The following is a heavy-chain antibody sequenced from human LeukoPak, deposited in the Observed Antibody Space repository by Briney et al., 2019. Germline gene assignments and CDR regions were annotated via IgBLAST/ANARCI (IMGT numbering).Heavy chain of an antibody. Sequence: ASVKVSCKASGYTFTGYYMHWVRQAPGQGLEWMGWINPDSGSTNFAQKFQGRVTMTRDTSISTAYIELSRLRSDDTAVYYCGRDFRDSLDYWGQGTLVTVSS. CDR2: INPDSGST. J-gene: IGHJ4*02. V-gene: IGHV1-2*02. CDR3: GRDFRDSLDY. CDR1: GYTFTGYY.